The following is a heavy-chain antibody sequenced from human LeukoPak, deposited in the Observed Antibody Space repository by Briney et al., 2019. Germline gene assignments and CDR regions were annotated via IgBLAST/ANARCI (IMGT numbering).Heavy chain of an antibody. D-gene: IGHD6-6*01. J-gene: IGHJ3*02. Sequence: KTSETLSLTCTVSGGSISSGGYYWSWIRQHPGKGLEWIGYIYYSGSTYYNPSLKSRVTISVDTSKNQFSLKLSSVTAADTAVYYCARLRDGSSSVFRKALFAFDIWGQGTMVTVSS. V-gene: IGHV4-31*03. CDR3: ARLRDGSSSVFRKALFAFDI. CDR1: GGSISSGGYY. CDR2: IYYSGST.